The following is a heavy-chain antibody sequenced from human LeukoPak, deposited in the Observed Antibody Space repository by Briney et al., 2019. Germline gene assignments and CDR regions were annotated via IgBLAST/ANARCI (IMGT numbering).Heavy chain of an antibody. CDR2: ICAYNGNT. Sequence: ASVKVSCKASGYTFTSYGISWVRQAPGQGLEWRGRICAYNGNTNYAQKLQGRVTMTTDTSTSTAYMELRSLRSDDTAVYYCARDGTAPSPMVRGPFDYWGQGTLVTVSS. CDR1: GYTFTSYG. J-gene: IGHJ4*02. CDR3: ARDGTAPSPMVRGPFDY. D-gene: IGHD3-10*01. V-gene: IGHV1-18*01.